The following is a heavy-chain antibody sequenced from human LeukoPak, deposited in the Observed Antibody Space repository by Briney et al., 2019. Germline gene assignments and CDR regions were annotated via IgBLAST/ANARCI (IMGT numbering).Heavy chain of an antibody. CDR3: AKDRTYYYDSSNWFDP. Sequence: GGSLRLSCAASGFTFGSYAMSWVRQAPGKGLEWVSAISGSGGSTYYADSVKGRFTISRDNSKNTLYLQMNSLRAEDTAVYYCAKDRTYYYDSSNWFDPWGQGTLVTVSS. V-gene: IGHV3-23*01. CDR2: ISGSGGST. J-gene: IGHJ5*02. CDR1: GFTFGSYA. D-gene: IGHD3-22*01.